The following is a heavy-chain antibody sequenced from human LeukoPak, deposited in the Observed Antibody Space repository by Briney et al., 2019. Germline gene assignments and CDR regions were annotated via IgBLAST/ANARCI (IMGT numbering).Heavy chain of an antibody. V-gene: IGHV3-11*06. CDR2: IGIRNGNT. J-gene: IGHJ4*01. D-gene: IGHD5-12*01. Sequence: GRSLRLSCSASGFNSIDFSIGCVRHAPGRGLGWVSYIGIRNGNTKYADPVKGRLTISSDKARNSLYLQMNSLRVEDTAEYYCARDHRYAFDNWGHGTLVTVSS. CDR3: ARDHRYAFDN. CDR1: GFNSIDFS.